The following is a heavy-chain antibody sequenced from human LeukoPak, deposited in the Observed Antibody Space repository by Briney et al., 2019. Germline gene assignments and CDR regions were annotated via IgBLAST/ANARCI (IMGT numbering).Heavy chain of an antibody. CDR3: ATGSGLERRSSPIDY. Sequence: ASVKVSCKASGYTFTSYGISWVRQAPGQGLEWMGGFDPEDGETIYAQKFQGRVTMTEDTSTDTAYMELSSLRSEDTAVYYCATGSGLERRSSPIDYWGQGTLVTVSS. D-gene: IGHD1-1*01. CDR1: GYTFTSYG. CDR2: FDPEDGET. V-gene: IGHV1-24*01. J-gene: IGHJ4*02.